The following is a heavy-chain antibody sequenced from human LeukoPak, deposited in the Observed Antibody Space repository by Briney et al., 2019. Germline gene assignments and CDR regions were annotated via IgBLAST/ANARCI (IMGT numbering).Heavy chain of an antibody. V-gene: IGHV4-30-2*01. Sequence: TLSLTCTVSGGSISSGGYYWSWIRQPPGKGLEWIGYIYHSGSTYYNPSLKSRVTISVDRSKNQFSLKLNSVTAADTAVYYCARGRYSRNHHDYWGQGTLVTVSS. D-gene: IGHD1-14*01. CDR3: ARGRYSRNHHDY. J-gene: IGHJ4*02. CDR1: GGSISSGGYY. CDR2: IYHSGST.